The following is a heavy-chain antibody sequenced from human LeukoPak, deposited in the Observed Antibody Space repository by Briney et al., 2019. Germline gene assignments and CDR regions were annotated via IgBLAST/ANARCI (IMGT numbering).Heavy chain of an antibody. CDR3: ARLTPYSGSPLGDY. Sequence: SETLSLTCTVSGGSISSSSNFWGWIRQPPGKGLEWIGSISYSGSTYYNLSLKSRVTISVDTPKNQFSLKLSSVTAADTAVYYCARLTPYSGSPLGDYWGQGTLVTVSS. D-gene: IGHD1-26*01. CDR2: ISYSGST. V-gene: IGHV4-39*01. CDR1: GGSISSSSNF. J-gene: IGHJ4*02.